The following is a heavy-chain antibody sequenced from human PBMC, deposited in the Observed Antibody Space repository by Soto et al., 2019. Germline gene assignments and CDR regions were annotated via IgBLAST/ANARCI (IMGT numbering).Heavy chain of an antibody. CDR3: ARNYGAADF. D-gene: IGHD4-17*01. V-gene: IGHV3-48*02. CDR2: IGTAAPTI. J-gene: IGHJ4*02. Sequence: VGSLRLSCAASGFTFKNYGMNWVRQAPGKGLEWVSFIGTAAPTIYYADSVKGRFTISRDNAKSSLYLQMNSLRDEDTAIYYCARNYGAADFWGQGTLVTVSS. CDR1: GFTFKNYG.